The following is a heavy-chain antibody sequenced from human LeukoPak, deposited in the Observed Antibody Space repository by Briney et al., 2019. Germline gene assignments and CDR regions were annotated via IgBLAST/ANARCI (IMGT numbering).Heavy chain of an antibody. D-gene: IGHD2-21*02. J-gene: IGHJ4*02. Sequence: ASVKVSCKTFGYTFTNYDINWNRQAAGQGLEWLGWMSANSGNTGYAQKFQGRVRMTRTTSNSTAFMELSSLTFEDTAVYYCVRTPPKGDIDYWGQGTLVTVSS. CDR2: MSANSGNT. V-gene: IGHV1-8*01. CDR1: GYTFTNYD. CDR3: VRTPPKGDIDY.